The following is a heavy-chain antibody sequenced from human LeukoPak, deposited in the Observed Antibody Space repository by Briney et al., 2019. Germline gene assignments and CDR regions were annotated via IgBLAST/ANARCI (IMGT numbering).Heavy chain of an antibody. D-gene: IGHD3-22*01. CDR2: IIPIFGTA. Sequence: GASVKVSCKASGGTFSSYAISWVRQAPGQGLEWMGGIIPIFGTANYAQKFQGRVTITTDESTSTAYMELSSLRSEDTAVYYCARDHQYYDSSGYHHRWFDPWGQGTLVTVSS. CDR3: ARDHQYYDSSGYHHRWFDP. J-gene: IGHJ5*02. V-gene: IGHV1-69*05. CDR1: GGTFSSYA.